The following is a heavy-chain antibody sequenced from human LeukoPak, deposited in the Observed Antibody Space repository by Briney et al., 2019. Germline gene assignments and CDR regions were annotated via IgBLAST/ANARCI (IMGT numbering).Heavy chain of an antibody. D-gene: IGHD3-10*01. Sequence: SSETLSLTCAVYGGSFSGYYWSWIRQPPGKGLEWIGEINHSGSTNYNPSLKSRVTISVDTSKNQFSLKLSSVTAADTAVYYGARRVYTYYFDYWGQGTLVTVSS. CDR1: GGSFSGYY. CDR2: INHSGST. J-gene: IGHJ4*02. CDR3: ARRVYTYYFDY. V-gene: IGHV4-34*01.